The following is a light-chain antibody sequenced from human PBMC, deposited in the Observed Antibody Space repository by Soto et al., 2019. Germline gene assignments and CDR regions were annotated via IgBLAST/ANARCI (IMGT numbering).Light chain of an antibody. CDR3: CLYARNRDVV. CDR1: SSDVGSYNL. V-gene: IGLV2-23*01. CDR2: EGS. J-gene: IGLJ2*01. Sequence: QSALTQPASVSGSPGQSITISCTGTSSDVGSYNLVSWYQQHPGKAPKLMIYEGSKRPSGVSNRFSGSKSGNTASLTISGLQAEDEADYYCCLYARNRDVVFGGGTKVTVL.